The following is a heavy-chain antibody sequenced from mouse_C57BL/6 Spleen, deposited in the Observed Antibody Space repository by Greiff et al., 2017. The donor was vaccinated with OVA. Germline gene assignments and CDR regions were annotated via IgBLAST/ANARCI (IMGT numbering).Heavy chain of an antibody. D-gene: IGHD2-4*01. Sequence: QVQLQQPGAELVKPGASVKLSCKASGYTFTSYWMQWVKQRPGQGLEWIGEIDPSDSYTNYNQKFKGKATLTVDTSSSTAYMQLSSLTSEDSAVYYCARFYDYDDYAMDYWGQGTSVTVSS. CDR1: GYTFTSYW. V-gene: IGHV1-50*01. J-gene: IGHJ4*01. CDR2: IDPSDSYT. CDR3: ARFYDYDDYAMDY.